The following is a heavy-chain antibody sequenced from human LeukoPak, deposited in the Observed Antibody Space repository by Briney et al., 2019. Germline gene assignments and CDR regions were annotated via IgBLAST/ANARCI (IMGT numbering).Heavy chain of an antibody. Sequence: PGGSLRLSCAASGFTVSSNYMSWVRQAPGKGLEWVSVIYSGGNTYYADSVKGRFTISRDNSKNTLYLQMNSLRAEDTAVYYCAKTLDYGGENWFDPWGQGTLVTVSS. CDR3: AKTLDYGGENWFDP. D-gene: IGHD4-23*01. CDR2: IYSGGNT. CDR1: GFTVSSNY. V-gene: IGHV3-66*01. J-gene: IGHJ5*02.